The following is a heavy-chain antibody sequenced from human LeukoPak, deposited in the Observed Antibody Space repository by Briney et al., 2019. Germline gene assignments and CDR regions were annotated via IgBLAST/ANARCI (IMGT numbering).Heavy chain of an antibody. J-gene: IGHJ4*02. V-gene: IGHV4-59*01. CDR3: ARDRELGY. Sequence: SETLSLTCTVSGVSINNYYWGWIRQSPGKGPEWIGWSYHRGSTSYNPSLKSRVAISVDTSKNQFSLKLSSVTAADTVVYYCARDRELGYWGQGTLVIVSS. CDR1: GVSINNYY. CDR2: SYHRGST.